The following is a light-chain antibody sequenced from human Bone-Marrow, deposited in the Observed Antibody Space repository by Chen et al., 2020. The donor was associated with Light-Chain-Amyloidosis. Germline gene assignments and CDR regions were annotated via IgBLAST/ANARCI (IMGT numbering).Light chain of an antibody. Sequence: SSELTQPPSEPVSPGQTATITCSGDDLPTKYAYWYQQKPGQAPVLVRHRDTERPSGISERFSGSSSVTTATLTIRAVQAEDEADYHCQSADSSCTYEVIFGGGTKLTVL. J-gene: IGLJ2*01. CDR1: DLPTKY. CDR3: QSADSSCTYEVI. V-gene: IGLV3-25*03. CDR2: RDT.